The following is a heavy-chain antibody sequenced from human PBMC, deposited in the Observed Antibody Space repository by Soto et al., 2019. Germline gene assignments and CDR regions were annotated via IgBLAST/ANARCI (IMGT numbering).Heavy chain of an antibody. CDR3: ARFVQWLTAFDI. J-gene: IGHJ3*02. CDR2: IYSGGTT. V-gene: IGHV3-66*01. CDR1: GFTVSSNY. D-gene: IGHD6-19*01. Sequence: GGSLRLSCAASGFTVSSNYMSWVRQAPGKGLEWVSVIYSGGTTYYADSVKGRFTISRDNSKNTLYLQIDSLRAEDTAVYYCARFVQWLTAFDIWGQGTMVTVSS.